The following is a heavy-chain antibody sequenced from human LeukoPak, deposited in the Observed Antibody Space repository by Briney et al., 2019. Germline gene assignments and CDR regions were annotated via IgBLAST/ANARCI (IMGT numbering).Heavy chain of an antibody. CDR2: IWYDGSNK. V-gene: IGHV3-33*06. Sequence: GGSLRLSCAASGFTFSNYRMSWVRPAPREGLWRVAVIWYDGSNKYYADSVKGRFTISRDNSKNTLYLQMNSLRAEDTAVYYCAKKGAAGSEFDYWGQGTLVTVSS. CDR1: GFTFSNYR. D-gene: IGHD6-13*01. J-gene: IGHJ4*02. CDR3: AKKGAAGSEFDY.